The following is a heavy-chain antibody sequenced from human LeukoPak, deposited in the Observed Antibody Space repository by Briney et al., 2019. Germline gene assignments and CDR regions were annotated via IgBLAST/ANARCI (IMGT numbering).Heavy chain of an antibody. CDR3: ASERPSSSWYDY. J-gene: IGHJ4*02. V-gene: IGHV3-7*01. Sequence: TGGSLRLSCAASGFTFSRNLVTWVRQAPGKGLEWVANIYQDGSEKYYVDSVRGRFTISRDNAKNTLYLQMNSLRAEDTAVYFCASERPSSSWYDYWGQGTLVTVSS. CDR2: IYQDGSEK. D-gene: IGHD6-13*01. CDR1: GFTFSRNL.